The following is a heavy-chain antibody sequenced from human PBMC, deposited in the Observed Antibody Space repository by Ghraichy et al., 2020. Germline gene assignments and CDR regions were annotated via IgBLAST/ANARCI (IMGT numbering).Heavy chain of an antibody. CDR1: GFIFDDYG. J-gene: IGHJ4*02. CDR3: AKSRGLRESDFDS. V-gene: IGHV3-20*04. D-gene: IGHD2-2*01. CDR2: LNWNGDNT. Sequence: GESLRLSCAASGFIFDDYGMSWVREVPGKGLEWVCGLNWNGDNTGYVDSVKGRFTISRDNAKNSLYVQMDNLRAEYTALYYCAKSRGLRESDFDSWGQGTLVTV.